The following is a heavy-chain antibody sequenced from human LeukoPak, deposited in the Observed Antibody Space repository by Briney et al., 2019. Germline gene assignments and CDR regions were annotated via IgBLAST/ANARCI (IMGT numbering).Heavy chain of an antibody. D-gene: IGHD2-15*01. Sequence: PSETLTLTCAVYGGSFSGYYWSWIRQPPGKGLVWIGEINHSGSTNYNPFLKSRVTISVDTSKNQFSLKLSSVTAADTAVYYCVRSSTYHLFDDWGQGTLVTVSS. V-gene: IGHV4-34*01. CDR1: GGSFSGYY. J-gene: IGHJ4*02. CDR3: VRSSTYHLFDD. CDR2: INHSGST.